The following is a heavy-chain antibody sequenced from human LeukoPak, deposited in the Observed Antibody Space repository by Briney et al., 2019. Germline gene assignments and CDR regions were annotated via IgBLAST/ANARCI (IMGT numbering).Heavy chain of an antibody. D-gene: IGHD3-10*01. CDR1: GYSFXXYW. CDR2: IYPGDSDT. J-gene: IGHJ4*02. V-gene: IGHV5-51*01. CDR3: ARIHRGIFDY. Sequence: GYSFXXYWIGWVRQMPGKGLEWMGIIYPGDSDTRYSPSFQGQVTISADKSISTAYLQWSSLKASDTAMYYCARIHRGIFDYWGQGTLVTVSS.